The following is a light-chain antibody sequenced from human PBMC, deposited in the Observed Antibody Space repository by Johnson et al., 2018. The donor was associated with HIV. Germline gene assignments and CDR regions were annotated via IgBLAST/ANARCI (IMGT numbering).Light chain of an antibody. CDR2: DNN. CDR3: GTWDSSLSAYV. CDR1: SSNIGNNY. V-gene: IGLV1-51*01. Sequence: QSVLTQPPSVSAAPGQKVTISCSGSSSNIGNNYVSWYQQLPGTAPKLLIYDNNKRPSGIPDRFSGSKSGTSATLGITGLQTGDEAEYYCGTWDSSLSAYVFGTGTKGTVL. J-gene: IGLJ1*01.